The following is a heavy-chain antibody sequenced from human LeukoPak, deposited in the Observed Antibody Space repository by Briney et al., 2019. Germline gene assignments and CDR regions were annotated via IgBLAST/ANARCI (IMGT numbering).Heavy chain of an antibody. CDR1: GFTFDDYG. CDR3: AREDYGDYLDY. CDR2: INWNGGST. D-gene: IGHD4-17*01. V-gene: IGHV3-20*04. Sequence: GGSLRLSCAASGFTFDDYGTSWVRQAPGKGLEWVSGINWNGGSTGYADSVKGRFTISRDNAKDSLYLQMNSLRAEDTALYYCAREDYGDYLDYWGQGTLVTVSS. J-gene: IGHJ4*02.